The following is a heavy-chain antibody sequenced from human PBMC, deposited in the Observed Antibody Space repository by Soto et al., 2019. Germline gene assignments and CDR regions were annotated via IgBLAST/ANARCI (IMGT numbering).Heavy chain of an antibody. CDR1: GFTVSNNH. V-gene: IGHV3-53*01. CDR3: AGRLTTAASLDY. CDR2: VHGGGST. D-gene: IGHD3-16*01. Sequence: VQLVESGGGLIHPGGSLRLSCAAYGFTVSNNHMTWVRQAAGKGLELVSFVHGGGSTSYADSVKGRFTISRDNSKNTLYLQMDSLRAEDTAIYYCAGRLTTAASLDYWGRGTLVTVSS. J-gene: IGHJ4*02.